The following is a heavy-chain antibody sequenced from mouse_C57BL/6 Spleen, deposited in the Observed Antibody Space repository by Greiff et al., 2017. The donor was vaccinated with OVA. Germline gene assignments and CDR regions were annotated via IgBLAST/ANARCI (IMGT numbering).Heavy chain of an antibody. V-gene: IGHV1-81*01. CDR3: ARKEEGDLDY. CDR1: GYTFTSSG. CDR2: IYPRSGNT. J-gene: IGHJ2*01. Sequence: QFQLQPSGAELARPGASVKLSCPASGYTFTSSGLSLVQQRPAPVLALIGEIYPRSGNTYYNEKFKGKATLTADKSSSTAYMELRSLTSEDSAVYFCARKEEGDLDYWGQGTTLTVSS. D-gene: IGHD3-3*01.